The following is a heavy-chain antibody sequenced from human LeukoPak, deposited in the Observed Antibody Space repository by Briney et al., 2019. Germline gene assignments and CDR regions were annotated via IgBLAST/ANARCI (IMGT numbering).Heavy chain of an antibody. Sequence: GGSLRLSCAASGFTFSSFAMRWVRQAPGKGLEWVSTISGSGGSTYYADSVKGRFTISRDNSKNTLYLQMNSLRAEDTAIYYCTKGGAVAGLFDFWGQGTLVTVSS. J-gene: IGHJ4*02. CDR2: ISGSGGST. CDR1: GFTFSSFA. CDR3: TKGGAVAGLFDF. D-gene: IGHD6-19*01. V-gene: IGHV3-23*01.